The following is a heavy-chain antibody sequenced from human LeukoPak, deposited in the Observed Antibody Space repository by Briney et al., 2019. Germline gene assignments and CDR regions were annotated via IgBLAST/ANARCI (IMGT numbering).Heavy chain of an antibody. Sequence: GGSLRLSCAASGFTFSSYGMQWARQAPSKGLGWVEVISYDGSNKYYADTVKARFTISRDNSKNTLYLQMNSLRAEDTAVYYCAKDTYYYDSSGFDYFDYWGQGTLVTVSS. CDR2: ISYDGSNK. J-gene: IGHJ4*02. CDR3: AKDTYYYDSSGFDYFDY. CDR1: GFTFSSYG. D-gene: IGHD3-22*01. V-gene: IGHV3-30*18.